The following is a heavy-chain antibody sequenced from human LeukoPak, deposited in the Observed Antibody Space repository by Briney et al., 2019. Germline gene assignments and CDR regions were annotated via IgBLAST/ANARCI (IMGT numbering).Heavy chain of an antibody. CDR3: ARDDGYNSARSNFDY. V-gene: IGHV3-30*04. CDR1: GFTFSSYA. J-gene: IGHJ4*02. D-gene: IGHD5-24*01. CDR2: ISYDGSNK. Sequence: GGSLRLSCAASGFTFSSYAMHWVRQAPGKGLEWLAVISYDGSNKYYADSVKGRFTISRDNSKNTLYLQMNSLRAEDTAVYYCARDDGYNSARSNFDYWGQGTLVTVSS.